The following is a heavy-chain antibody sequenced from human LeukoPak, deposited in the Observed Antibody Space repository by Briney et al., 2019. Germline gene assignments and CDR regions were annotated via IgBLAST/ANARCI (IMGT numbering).Heavy chain of an antibody. Sequence: KPSETLSLTCTVSGGSVTTYHWTWLRQPPGKGLEWIGHIHYSGGADYSPSLKSRVSISLDTSKNHFSLRLTSVTAADTGVYFCARAERASSHIWGQGTIITVSS. CDR3: ARAERASSHI. CDR1: GGSVTTYH. J-gene: IGHJ3*02. CDR2: IHYSGGA. V-gene: IGHV4-59*02.